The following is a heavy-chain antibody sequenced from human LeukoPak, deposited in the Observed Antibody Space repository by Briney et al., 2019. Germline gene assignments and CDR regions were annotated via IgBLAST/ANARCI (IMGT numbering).Heavy chain of an antibody. CDR1: GGSISSYY. Sequence: PSDTLSLTCTVSGGSISSYYWSWIRQPPGKGLEWIGYIYYSGSTNYNPPLKSRVTISVDTSKNQFSLKLSSVTAADTAVYYCAAGIAADGNRYLDYWGQGTLVTVSS. CDR3: AAGIAADGNRYLDY. CDR2: IYYSGST. D-gene: IGHD6-13*01. J-gene: IGHJ4*02. V-gene: IGHV4-59*07.